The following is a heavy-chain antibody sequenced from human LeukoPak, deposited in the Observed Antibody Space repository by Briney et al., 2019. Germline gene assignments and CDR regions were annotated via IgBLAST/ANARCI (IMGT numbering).Heavy chain of an antibody. CDR3: AKGGRYFDWLLDYFDS. Sequence: GGSLRLSCAAPGFTFDDYAMHWVRQAPGKGLEWVSGISWNSGSIGYADSVKGRFTISRDNAKNSLYPQMDRLRAEDTALYYCAKGGRYFDWLLDYFDSWGHGTLFTVSS. D-gene: IGHD3-9*01. J-gene: IGHJ4*01. V-gene: IGHV3-9*01. CDR2: ISWNSGSI. CDR1: GFTFDDYA.